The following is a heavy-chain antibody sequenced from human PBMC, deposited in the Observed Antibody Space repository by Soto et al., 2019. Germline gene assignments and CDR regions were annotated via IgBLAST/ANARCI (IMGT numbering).Heavy chain of an antibody. Sequence: KPSETLSLTCTVSGGSISSGGYYWSWIRQHPGKGLEWIGYIYYSGSTYYNPSLKSRVTISVDTSKNQFSLKLSSVTAADTAVYYCASGLQLWESFDYWGQGTLVTVSS. CDR1: GGSISSGGYY. CDR3: ASGLQLWESFDY. J-gene: IGHJ4*02. D-gene: IGHD5-18*01. V-gene: IGHV4-31*03. CDR2: IYYSGST.